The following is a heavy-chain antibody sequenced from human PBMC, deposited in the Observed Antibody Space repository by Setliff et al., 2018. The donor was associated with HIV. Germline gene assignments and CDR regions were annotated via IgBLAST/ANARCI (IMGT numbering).Heavy chain of an antibody. D-gene: IGHD6-19*01. J-gene: IGHJ4*02. CDR2: IYYSGST. CDR3: ARGATYRSGWHFDY. CDR1: SGSISSGDYY. V-gene: IGHV4-31*03. Sequence: SETLSLTCTVSSGSISSGDYYWSWIRQHPGKGLEWIGYIYYSGSTFYNPSLKSRVTISVDTSKNQFSLKLTSVTAADTAVYYCARGATYRSGWHFDYWGQGTLVTVSS.